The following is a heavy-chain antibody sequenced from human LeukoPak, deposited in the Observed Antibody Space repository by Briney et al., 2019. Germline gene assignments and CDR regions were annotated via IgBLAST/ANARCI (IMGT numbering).Heavy chain of an antibody. Sequence: GESLKISYKGSGYSFTIYCIGWVRQMPGKGLEWKGIIYPGDSDTRYSPSFQGQVNTSDDKSISTAYLQSSSLKASDTAMYYCAKLGRCSSTSCYSQTPSDYWGQGTLVTVSS. D-gene: IGHD2-2*01. J-gene: IGHJ4*02. V-gene: IGHV5-51*01. CDR3: AKLGRCSSTSCYSQTPSDY. CDR1: GYSFTIYC. CDR2: IYPGDSDT.